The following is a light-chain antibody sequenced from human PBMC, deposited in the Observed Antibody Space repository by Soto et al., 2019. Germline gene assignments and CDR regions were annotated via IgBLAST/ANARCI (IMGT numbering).Light chain of an antibody. CDR2: VTS. J-gene: IGKJ3*01. V-gene: IGKV1-6*01. CDR1: QGIRND. CDR3: LQDYSYPRT. Sequence: AIQMTQSPSSLSASVGDRVTITCRASQGIRNDLGWYQQKPGKAPRLLIFVTSTLHSGVPSRFSGSGFGTDFTLTISSLQPEDVATYYCLQDYSYPRTFGPGTKVDLK.